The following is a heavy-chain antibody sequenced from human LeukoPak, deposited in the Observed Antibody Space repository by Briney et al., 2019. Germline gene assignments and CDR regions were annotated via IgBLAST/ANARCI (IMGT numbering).Heavy chain of an antibody. V-gene: IGHV4-59*01. CDR1: GGSISSYY. J-gene: IGHJ4*02. Sequence: SETLSLTCTVSGGSISSYYWSWIRQPPGKGLEWIGYIYYSGSTNYNPSLKSRVTISVDTSKNQFSLKLSSVTAAGTAVYYCARVRLCSSGWLNLFDYWGQGTLVTVSS. CDR2: IYYSGST. D-gene: IGHD6-19*01. CDR3: ARVRLCSSGWLNLFDY.